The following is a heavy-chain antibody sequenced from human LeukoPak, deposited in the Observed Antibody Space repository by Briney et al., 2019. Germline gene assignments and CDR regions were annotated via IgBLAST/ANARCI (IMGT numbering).Heavy chain of an antibody. V-gene: IGHV1-18*01. CDR1: GYTFHTYG. CDR2: TNTSTGKS. D-gene: IGHD3-22*01. J-gene: IGHJ1*01. Sequence: ASVKVSCKTSGYTFHTYGINWVRQAPGQGPEWMGWTNTSTGKSTYAQKFQGRVTWSTDISTTTVYMHLTSLTSDDTAIYYCTRARDEDDNSDPFHHWGQGTLVIVSS. CDR3: TRARDEDDNSDPFHH.